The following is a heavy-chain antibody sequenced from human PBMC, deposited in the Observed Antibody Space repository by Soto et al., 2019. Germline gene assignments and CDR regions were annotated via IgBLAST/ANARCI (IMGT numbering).Heavy chain of an antibody. Sequence: QVQLVESGGGVVQPGTSLRLSCVGSGFTFRSDVIHCVRQAPGKGLEWVALTSYDGSNKDYGDSVKGRFTISRDNSRNTVDLQMDRLRREDTALYYCARWGTTGRLDVWWQGTLVSVSS. CDR3: ARWGTTGRLDV. V-gene: IGHV3-30*19. CDR2: TSYDGSNK. CDR1: GFTFRSDV. D-gene: IGHD3-16*01. J-gene: IGHJ1*01.